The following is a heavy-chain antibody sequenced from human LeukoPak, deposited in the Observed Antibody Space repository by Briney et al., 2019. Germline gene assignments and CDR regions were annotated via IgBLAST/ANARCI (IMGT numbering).Heavy chain of an antibody. CDR3: ARDGWFRGDIVATIS. CDR1: GGSISSYY. D-gene: IGHD5-12*01. J-gene: IGHJ4*02. CDR2: IYYSGST. Sequence: KPSETLSLTCTVSGGSISSYYWSWIRQSPGKGLEWIGYIYYSGSTNYNPSLKSRVTMSVDTSKNQFSLKLSSVTAADTAVYYCARDGWFRGDIVATISWGQGTLVTVSS. V-gene: IGHV4-59*12.